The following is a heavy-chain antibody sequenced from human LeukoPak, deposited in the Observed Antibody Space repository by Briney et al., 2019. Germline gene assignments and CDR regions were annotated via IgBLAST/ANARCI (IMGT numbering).Heavy chain of an antibody. CDR2: IYPGDSGT. CDR3: ARKASYCSGGSCYSDYFDY. V-gene: IGHV5-51*01. J-gene: IGHJ4*02. CDR1: GYTFISYW. Sequence: GESLKISCKGSGYTFISYWIGWVRQMPGKGLEWMGIIYPGDSGTRYSPSFEGQVTMSVDKSISTAYLQWSSLKASDTAMYYCARKASYCSGGSCYSDYFDYWGQGTLVTVSS. D-gene: IGHD2-15*01.